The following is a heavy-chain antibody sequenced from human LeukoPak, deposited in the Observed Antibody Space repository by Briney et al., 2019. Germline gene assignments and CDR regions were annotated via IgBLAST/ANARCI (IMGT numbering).Heavy chain of an antibody. Sequence: SETLSLTCTVSGGSISSYYWSWIRQPPGKGLEWIGYIYYSGSTNYNPSLKSRVTISVDTSKNQFSLKLSSVTAADTAVYYCARHAGGWYYFDSSGQGTLVTVSS. CDR2: IYYSGST. CDR3: ARHAGGWYYFDS. D-gene: IGHD6-19*01. CDR1: GGSISSYY. V-gene: IGHV4-59*08. J-gene: IGHJ4*02.